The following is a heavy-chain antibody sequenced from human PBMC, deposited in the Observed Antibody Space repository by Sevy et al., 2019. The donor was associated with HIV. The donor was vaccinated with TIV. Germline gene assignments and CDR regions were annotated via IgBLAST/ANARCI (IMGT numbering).Heavy chain of an antibody. J-gene: IGHJ3*02. Sequence: PENLSLTCTVSGDSISGYYWSWIRQPPGKGLERIGHIYYSGNTNYNPSLKSRVTISVDTSKKQFSLNLRSVTAADTAVHYCARGDRIDAFDIWGQGTMVTVSS. CDR1: GDSISGYY. CDR2: IYYSGNT. V-gene: IGHV4-59*01. CDR3: ARGDRIDAFDI.